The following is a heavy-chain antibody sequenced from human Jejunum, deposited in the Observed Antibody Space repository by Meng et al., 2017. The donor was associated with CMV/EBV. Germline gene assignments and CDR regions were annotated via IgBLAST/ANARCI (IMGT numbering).Heavy chain of an antibody. CDR3: AHRLVGFGRDWSTGVFDA. D-gene: IGHD2-21*02. CDR1: LTTSGVG. J-gene: IGHJ4*02. V-gene: IGHV2-5*02. CDR2: IYWDDDK. Sequence: LTTSGVGVGWIRQSPGKAPEWLVVIYWDDDKRYSPSLRNRLTITKDTSKNQVVLIMTNMDPADTAIYFCAHRLVGFGRDWSTGVFDAWGQGALVTVSS.